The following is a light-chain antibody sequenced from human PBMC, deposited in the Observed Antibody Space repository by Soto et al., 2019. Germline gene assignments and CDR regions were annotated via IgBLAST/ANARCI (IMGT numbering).Light chain of an antibody. CDR1: SSDVGSYNL. J-gene: IGLJ2*01. CDR3: CSYAGTSHAGSSVV. V-gene: IGLV2-23*02. CDR2: EVN. Sequence: QSALTQPASVSGSPGQSITISCTGTSSDVGSYNLVSWYQQHPGKPPKLMIYEVNKRPSGVSDRFSGSKSGNTASLTISGLQAEDEADVYGCSYAGTSHAGSSVVFGGGTKLTVL.